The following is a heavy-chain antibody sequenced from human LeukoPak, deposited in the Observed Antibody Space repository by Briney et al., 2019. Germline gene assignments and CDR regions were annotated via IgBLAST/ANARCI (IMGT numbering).Heavy chain of an antibody. CDR2: IYYSGST. D-gene: IGHD3-3*01. V-gene: IGHV4-59*01. Sequence: PSETLSLTCTVSGGSISSYYWSWIRQPPGKGLEWIGYIYYSGSTNYNPSLKSRVTISVDTSKNQFSLKLSSVTAADTAVCYCARGGFYDFWSGYSTGGFDPWGQGTLVTVSS. CDR1: GGSISSYY. CDR3: ARGGFYDFWSGYSTGGFDP. J-gene: IGHJ5*02.